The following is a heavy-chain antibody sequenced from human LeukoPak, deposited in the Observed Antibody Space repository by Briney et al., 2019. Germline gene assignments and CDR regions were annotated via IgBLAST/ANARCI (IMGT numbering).Heavy chain of an antibody. V-gene: IGHV1-2*06. Sequence: ASVKVSCKASGYTFTSYYMHWVRQAPGQGLEWMGRINPNSGGTNYAQKFQGRVTMTRDTSISTAYMELSRLRSDDTAVYYCARDYSNYYYYYGMDVWGQGTTVTVSS. CDR1: GYTFTSYY. J-gene: IGHJ6*02. CDR3: ARDYSNYYYYYGMDV. D-gene: IGHD4-11*01. CDR2: INPNSGGT.